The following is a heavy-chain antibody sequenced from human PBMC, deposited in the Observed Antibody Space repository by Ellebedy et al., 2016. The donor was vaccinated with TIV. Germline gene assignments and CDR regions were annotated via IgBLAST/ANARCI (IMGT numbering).Heavy chain of an antibody. V-gene: IGHV3-7*01. CDR2: IKQDGSEK. CDR1: GFTFSSYS. J-gene: IGHJ5*02. Sequence: GESLKISCEASGFTFSSYSMNWVRLAPGKGLEWVANIKQDGSEKYYVDSVKGRFTISRDNAKNSVYLQLSRLGAEDTAVYYCARDVWGGGWAWGQGTPVTVSS. D-gene: IGHD6-19*01. CDR3: ARDVWGGGWA.